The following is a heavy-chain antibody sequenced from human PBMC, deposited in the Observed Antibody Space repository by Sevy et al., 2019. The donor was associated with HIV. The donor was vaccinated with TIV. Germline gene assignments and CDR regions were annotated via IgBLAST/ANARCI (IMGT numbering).Heavy chain of an antibody. D-gene: IGHD1-26*01. CDR2: IYHTGST. Sequence: SETLSLTCTVSGDSISSSDYSWSWIRQPPGKGLEWIGNIYHTGSTYYNPSLNSRVTISLDKSKNLFSLKLSSVAAADTAVYYCARVRERLNWFDPRGQGALVTVSS. CDR3: ARVRERLNWFDP. V-gene: IGHV4-30-2*01. CDR1: GDSISSSDYS. J-gene: IGHJ5*02.